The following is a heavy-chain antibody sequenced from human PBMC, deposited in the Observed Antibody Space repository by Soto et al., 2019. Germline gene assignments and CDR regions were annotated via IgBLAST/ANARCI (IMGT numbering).Heavy chain of an antibody. Sequence: PGGSLRLSCAACGFTFSNFWISWVRQAPWRGLQWVASVKEDGIEMYYVDSVRGRLTISRDNARNSLYLQMNSLGVEDTAVYYCGSDRGYNCFDYLGQGTLVTICS. J-gene: IGHJ4*02. V-gene: IGHV3-7*03. CDR1: GFTFSNFW. CDR2: VKEDGIEM. D-gene: IGHD5-12*01. CDR3: GSDRGYNCFDY.